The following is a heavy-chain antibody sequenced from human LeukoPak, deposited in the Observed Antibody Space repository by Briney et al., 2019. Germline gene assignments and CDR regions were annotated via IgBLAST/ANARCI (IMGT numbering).Heavy chain of an antibody. V-gene: IGHV3-23*01. CDR3: AREAIFGVVRQYFFDC. D-gene: IGHD3-3*01. Sequence: PGGSLRLSCAASGFTFSSYAMSWVRQAPGKGLEWVSAISGSGGSTYYADSVKGRFTISRDNAKNSLYLQMDSLRDEDTAVYYCAREAIFGVVRQYFFDCWGQGTLVTVSS. CDR2: ISGSGGST. CDR1: GFTFSSYA. J-gene: IGHJ4*02.